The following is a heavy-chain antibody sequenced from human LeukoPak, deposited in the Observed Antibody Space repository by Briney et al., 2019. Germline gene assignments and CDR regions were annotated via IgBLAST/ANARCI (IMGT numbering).Heavy chain of an antibody. D-gene: IGHD6-19*01. J-gene: IGHJ4*02. V-gene: IGHV4-59*01. Sequence: SETLSLTCTVSGGSISGYYWSWIRQPPGKGLEWIAYIYYNGISNYNPSLKSRVIISVDSSKNQFSLKLTSVTAADTAVYYCARAVRGLTPYFDYWGQGTLVTVSS. CDR3: ARAVRGLTPYFDY. CDR2: IYYNGIS. CDR1: GGSISGYY.